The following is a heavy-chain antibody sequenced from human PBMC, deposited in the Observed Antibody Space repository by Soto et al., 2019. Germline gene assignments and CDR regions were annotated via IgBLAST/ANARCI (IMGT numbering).Heavy chain of an antibody. Sequence: SETLCLTCAVVGASSSTNNWWTCARQPPGKGLGWIGEIYHSGNPKYSSSLKSRVTISVDMSEKQSSLKLTSVTAADTAVYWCARDPVDGYAFFDNWGQGALVTVSS. V-gene: IGHV4-4*01. CDR2: IYHSGNP. CDR3: ARDPVDGYAFFDN. J-gene: IGHJ5*02. D-gene: IGHD5-12*01. CDR1: GASSSTNNW.